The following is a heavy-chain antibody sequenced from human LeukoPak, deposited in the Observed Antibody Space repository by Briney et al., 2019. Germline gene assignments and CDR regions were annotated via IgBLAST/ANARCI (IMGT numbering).Heavy chain of an antibody. CDR3: ARVLTAAGLDF. CDR2: IHNDART. D-gene: IGHD6-25*01. J-gene: IGHJ4*02. CDR1: GGSISGSRT. Sequence: SETLYLTCTVSGGSISGSRTWGWVCQPPGMGLEWIGNIHNDARTASNPSLKSRVTMALHTSTNQFSLRVNSVTAADTAFYYCARVLTAAGLDFWGQGILVTISS. V-gene: IGHV4-39*07.